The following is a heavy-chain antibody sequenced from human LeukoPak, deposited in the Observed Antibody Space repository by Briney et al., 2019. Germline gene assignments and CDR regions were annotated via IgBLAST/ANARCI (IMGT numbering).Heavy chain of an antibody. V-gene: IGHV3-30-3*01. CDR3: ARVRDSGRWGAFDI. CDR2: ISYDGSNK. CDR1: GFTFSSYA. Sequence: GGSLRLSCAASGFTFSSYAIHWVRQAPGKGLEWVTLISYDGSNKYYADSVKGRFTISRDNSKNTLYLQMNSLRPDDTAVYYCARVRDSGRWGAFDIWGQGTMVTVSS. J-gene: IGHJ3*02. D-gene: IGHD1-26*01.